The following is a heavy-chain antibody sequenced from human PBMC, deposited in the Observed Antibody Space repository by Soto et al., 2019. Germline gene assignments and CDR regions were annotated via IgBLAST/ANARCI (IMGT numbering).Heavy chain of an antibody. CDR3: AGRLTTAASIDY. J-gene: IGHJ4*02. CDR2: IHGAGSA. CDR1: GLSVSNNH. Sequence: VQLVASGGGLIQPGGSLRLSCAASGLSVSNNHMTWVRQAPGKGLEWVSLIHGAGSAYYADSVKGRFTISRDNSKNTLDLQMDSLRAEDTAIYYCAGRLTTAASIDYWGQGTLVTVSS. D-gene: IGHD1-1*01. V-gene: IGHV3-53*01.